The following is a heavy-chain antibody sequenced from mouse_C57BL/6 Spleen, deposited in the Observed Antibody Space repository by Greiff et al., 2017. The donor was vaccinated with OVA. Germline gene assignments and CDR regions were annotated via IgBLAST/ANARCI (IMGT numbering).Heavy chain of an antibody. V-gene: IGHV1-22*01. J-gene: IGHJ2*01. CDR2: INPNNGGT. D-gene: IGHD1-1*02. CDR1: GYTFTDYN. Sequence: EVQLQQSGPELVKPGASVKMSCKASGYTFTDYNMHWVKQSHGKSLEWIGYINPNNGGTSYNQKFKGKATLTVNKSSSTAYMELRSLTSEDSAVYYCARGGGGSWSYFDYWGKGTTRTVSS. CDR3: ARGGGGSWSYFDY.